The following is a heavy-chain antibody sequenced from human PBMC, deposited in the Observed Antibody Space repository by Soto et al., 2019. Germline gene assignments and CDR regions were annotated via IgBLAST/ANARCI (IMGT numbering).Heavy chain of an antibody. D-gene: IGHD3-22*01. J-gene: IGHJ4*02. CDR1: GGSISSYY. Sequence: SETLSLTCTVSGGSISSYYWSWIRQPPGKGLEWIGYIYYSGSTNYNPSLKSRVTISVDTSKNQFSLKLSSVTAADTAVYYCARRYYYDSSGYPEYYFDYWGQGTLVTVSS. CDR3: ARRYYYDSSGYPEYYFDY. CDR2: IYYSGST. V-gene: IGHV4-59*08.